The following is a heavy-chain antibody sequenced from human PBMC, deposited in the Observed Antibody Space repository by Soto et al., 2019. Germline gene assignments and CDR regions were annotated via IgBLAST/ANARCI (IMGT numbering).Heavy chain of an antibody. J-gene: IGHJ4*02. Sequence: QVQLGQSGAEVKKPGASVKVSCKSSGYTFTSYGISWVRQAPGQGLEWMGWISSYNGNTKYAQKLQGRVTMTTDTSTSTAYMELRSLRSDDTAVYSCARDASVGLNDYWGQGTLVTVSS. CDR2: ISSYNGNT. CDR3: ARDASVGLNDY. D-gene: IGHD1-26*01. CDR1: GYTFTSYG. V-gene: IGHV1-18*01.